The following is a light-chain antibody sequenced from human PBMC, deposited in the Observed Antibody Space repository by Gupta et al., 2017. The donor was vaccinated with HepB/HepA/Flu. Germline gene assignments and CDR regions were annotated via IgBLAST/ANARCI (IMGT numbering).Light chain of an antibody. V-gene: IGKV1-39*01. CDR2: AAS. Sequence: DIQMTQSPSSLSASVGDRVTITCRASQNISSYLNWYQQKPGKAPKLLIYAASSLQSGVPSRFNGSGSGTDFTLTISSLRPEDFATYYCQQSASAPLTFGGGTKVEIK. CDR3: QQSASAPLT. J-gene: IGKJ4*01. CDR1: QNISSY.